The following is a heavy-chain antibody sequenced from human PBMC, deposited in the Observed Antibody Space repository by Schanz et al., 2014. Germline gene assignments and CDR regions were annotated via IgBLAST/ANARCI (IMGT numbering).Heavy chain of an antibody. CDR3: ARDKYYGSGSCAY. J-gene: IGHJ4*02. V-gene: IGHV3-7*01. D-gene: IGHD3-10*01. Sequence: EVQLLDSGGGLVQPGGSLRLSCAASGFTFSSYAMSWVRQAPGKGLEWVANIKQDGSEKYYVDAVKGRFTISRDNAKNSMYLHMKSLRGEDTAVYYCARDKYYGSGSCAYWGQGTLVTVSS. CDR2: IKQDGSEK. CDR1: GFTFSSYA.